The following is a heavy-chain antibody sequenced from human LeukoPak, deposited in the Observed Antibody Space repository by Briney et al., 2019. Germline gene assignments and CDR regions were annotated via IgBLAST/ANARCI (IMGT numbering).Heavy chain of an antibody. J-gene: IGHJ4*02. Sequence: GGSLRLSCAVSGFTFSDHYMDWVRQVPGKGLEWVGRSRNKVNSYTTEYAASVKGRFTISRDDSKNSLYLQMNSLKTEDTAVYYCTRGDRADYWGQGTLVTVSS. V-gene: IGHV3-72*01. CDR3: TRGDRADY. CDR2: SRNKVNSYTT. CDR1: GFTFSDHY.